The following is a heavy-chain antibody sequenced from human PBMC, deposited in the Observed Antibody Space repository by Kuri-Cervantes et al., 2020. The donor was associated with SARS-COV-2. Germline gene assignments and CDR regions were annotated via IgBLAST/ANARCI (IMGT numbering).Heavy chain of an antibody. J-gene: IGHJ4*02. V-gene: IGHV3-33*08. CDR2: IWYDGSNK. Sequence: GESLKISCAASGFTFSSYGMHWVRQAPGKGLEWVAVIWYDGSNKYCADSVKGRFTISRDNSKNTLYLQMNSLRAEDTAVYYCARDRGYGGLRYYFDYWGQGTLVTVSS. CDR3: ARDRGYGGLRYYFDY. D-gene: IGHD5-12*01. CDR1: GFTFSSYG.